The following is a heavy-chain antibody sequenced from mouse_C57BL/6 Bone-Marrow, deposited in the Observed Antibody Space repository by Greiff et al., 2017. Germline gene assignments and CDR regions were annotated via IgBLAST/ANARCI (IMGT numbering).Heavy chain of an antibody. CDR3: TRYGSSYCWFAY. J-gene: IGHJ3*01. Sequence: QLQQSGAELVRPGASVTLSCKASGYTFTDYEMHWVKQTPVHGLEWIGAIDPETGGTAYNQKFKGKAILTADKSSSTAYMELRSLTSEDSAVYYCTRYGSSYCWFAYWGQGTLVTVSA. V-gene: IGHV1-15*01. CDR1: GYTFTDYE. D-gene: IGHD1-1*01. CDR2: IDPETGGT.